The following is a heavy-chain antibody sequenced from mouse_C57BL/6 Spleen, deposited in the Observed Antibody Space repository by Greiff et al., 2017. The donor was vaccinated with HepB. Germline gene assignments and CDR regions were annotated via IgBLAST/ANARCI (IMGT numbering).Heavy chain of an antibody. CDR2: ISYDGSN. J-gene: IGHJ1*03. CDR3: AREGTEGYFDV. D-gene: IGHD4-1*01. Sequence: DVKLVESGPGLVKPSQSLSLTCSVTGYSITSGYYWNWIRQFPGNKLEWMGYISYDGSNNYNPSLKNRISITRDTSKNQFFLKLNSVTTEDTATYYCAREGTEGYFDVWGTGTTVTVSS. CDR1: GYSITSGYY. V-gene: IGHV3-6*01.